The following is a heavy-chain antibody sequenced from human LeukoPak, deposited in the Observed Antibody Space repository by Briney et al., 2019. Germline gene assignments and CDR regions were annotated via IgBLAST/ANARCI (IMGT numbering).Heavy chain of an antibody. CDR2: ISSSSSYI. CDR1: GFTFSSYS. CDR3: ARGDLAVAGVKSLYYFDY. Sequence: GGSLRLSCAASGFTFSSYSMNWVRQAPGKGLEWVSSISSSSSYIYYADSVKGRFTISRDNAKNSLYLQMNSLRAEDTAVYYCARGDLAVAGVKSLYYFDYWGQGTLVTVSS. D-gene: IGHD6-19*01. J-gene: IGHJ4*02. V-gene: IGHV3-21*01.